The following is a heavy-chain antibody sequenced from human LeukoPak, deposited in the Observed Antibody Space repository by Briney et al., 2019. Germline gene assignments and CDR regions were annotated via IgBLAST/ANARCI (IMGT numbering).Heavy chain of an antibody. D-gene: IGHD3-22*01. CDR2: INPYGGNT. J-gene: IGHJ3*02. V-gene: IGHV3-74*01. CDR1: GFSFISYG. CDR3: ARGLYYYDSVGQPDI. Sequence: GGSLRLSCAASGFSFISYGMRWVRQTPEKRLVWVSYINPYGGNTNYADSVKGRFTISRDNAKNTLYLQMNSLRADDTAVYFCARGLYYYDSVGQPDIWGDGTMVAVSS.